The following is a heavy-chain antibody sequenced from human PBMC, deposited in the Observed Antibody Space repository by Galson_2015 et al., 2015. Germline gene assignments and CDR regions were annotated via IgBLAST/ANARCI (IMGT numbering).Heavy chain of an antibody. CDR3: ARESPLHEYGMDV. J-gene: IGHJ6*02. D-gene: IGHD4-11*01. CDR1: GFTFSSYW. V-gene: IGHV3-74*01. CDR2: INSDGSST. Sequence: SLRLSCAASGFTFSSYWMHWVRQAPGKGLVWVSRINSDGSSTSYANSVKGRFTISRDNAKNTLYLQMNSLRAEDTAVYYCARESPLHEYGMDVWGQGTTVTVSS.